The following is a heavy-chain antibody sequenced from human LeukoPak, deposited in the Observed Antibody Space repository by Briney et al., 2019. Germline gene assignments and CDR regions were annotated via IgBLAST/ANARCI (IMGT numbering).Heavy chain of an antibody. CDR1: GFTFSDYY. Sequence: GGSLRLSCAASGFTFSDYYMSWIRQAPGKGLEWVSYISSSGSTIYYADSVKGRFTMSRDIAKNSLYLQMNSLRAEDTAVYYCARDLCQDSSGCRGGYWGQGTLVTVSS. CDR2: ISSSGSTI. V-gene: IGHV3-11*01. D-gene: IGHD6-19*01. CDR3: ARDLCQDSSGCRGGY. J-gene: IGHJ4*02.